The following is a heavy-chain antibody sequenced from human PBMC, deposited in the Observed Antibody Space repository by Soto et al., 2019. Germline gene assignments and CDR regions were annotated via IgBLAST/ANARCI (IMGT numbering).Heavy chain of an antibody. CDR2: ISWNSGSL. V-gene: IGHV3-9*01. Sequence: GGTLRLSCAASASTFIDYAMHWVRQAPGKVLEWVSAISWNSGSLDYAESVKGRFTLSRDTAKKSLYLQMGSLRAEDTALYFCAKDSLSGGGNYYYYMDVWGKGTTVTVSS. CDR3: AKDSLSGGGNYYYYMDV. J-gene: IGHJ6*03. CDR1: ASTFIDYA. D-gene: IGHD3-16*01.